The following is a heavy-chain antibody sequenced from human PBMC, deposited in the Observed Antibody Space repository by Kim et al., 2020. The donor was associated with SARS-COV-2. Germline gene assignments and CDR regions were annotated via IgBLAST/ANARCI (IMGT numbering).Heavy chain of an antibody. J-gene: IGHJ3*02. CDR1: GFTFSSYG. CDR2: ISYDGSNK. Sequence: GGSLRLSCAASGFTFSSYGMHWVRQAPGKGLEWVAVISYDGSNKYYADSVKGRFTISRDNSKNTLYLQMNSLRAEDTAVYYCAKDRGPRGLDAFDIWGQGTMVTVSS. CDR3: AKDRGPRGLDAFDI. D-gene: IGHD3-10*01. V-gene: IGHV3-30*18.